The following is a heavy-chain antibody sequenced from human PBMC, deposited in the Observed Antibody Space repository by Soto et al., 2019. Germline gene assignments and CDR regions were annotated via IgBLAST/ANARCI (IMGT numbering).Heavy chain of an antibody. D-gene: IGHD7-27*01. CDR1: GGSISSYY. Sequence: SETLSLTCTVSGGSISSYYWSWIRQPPGKGLEWIGYIYYSGSTNYNPSLKSRVNISVDTSKNQFSLKLSYVTAADTAVYYCARKTFLGTYAFDIWGQGTMVTVSS. V-gene: IGHV4-59*01. CDR3: ARKTFLGTYAFDI. J-gene: IGHJ3*02. CDR2: IYYSGST.